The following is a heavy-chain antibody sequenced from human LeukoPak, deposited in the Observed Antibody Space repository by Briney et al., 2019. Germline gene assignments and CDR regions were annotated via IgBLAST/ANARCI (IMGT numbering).Heavy chain of an antibody. CDR1: GYTFASYD. Sequence: PAASVKVSCKASGYTFASYDINWMRQATGQGLEWMGGIIPIFGTANYAQKFQGRVTITADESTSTAYMELSSLRSEDTAVYYCARVAYYDFWSGYHLHETYYYYGMDVWGQGTTVTVSS. D-gene: IGHD3-3*01. CDR3: ARVAYYDFWSGYHLHETYYYYGMDV. CDR2: IIPIFGTA. V-gene: IGHV1-69*13. J-gene: IGHJ6*02.